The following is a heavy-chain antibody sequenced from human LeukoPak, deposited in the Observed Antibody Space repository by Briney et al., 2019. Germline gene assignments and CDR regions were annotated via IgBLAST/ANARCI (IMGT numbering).Heavy chain of an antibody. J-gene: IGHJ6*02. V-gene: IGHV3-30*03. D-gene: IGHD3-10*01. CDR3: ARAGYYGSGADYYDMDV. CDR2: ISYDGSNK. Sequence: PGRSLRLSCAASGFTFSSYDMHWVRQAPGKGLEWVAVISYDGSNKYYADSVKGRFTISRDNSKNTLYLQMNSLRAEDTAVYYCARAGYYGSGADYYDMDVWGQGTTVTVSS. CDR1: GFTFSSYD.